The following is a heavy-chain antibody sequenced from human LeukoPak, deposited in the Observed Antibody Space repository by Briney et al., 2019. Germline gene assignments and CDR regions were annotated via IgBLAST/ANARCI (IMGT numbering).Heavy chain of an antibody. CDR2: ISTSGGGT. J-gene: IGHJ4*02. CDR1: GFTFSNCG. V-gene: IGHV3-23*01. D-gene: IGHD1-26*01. Sequence: GGSLRLSCAASGFTFSNCGMTWVRQAPGKGLEWVSGISTSGGGTYYADSVKGRFTISRDNSENTLYLQMNSLRAEDTAVYYCAKSRERGLYYFDRWGQGTLVTVSS. CDR3: AKSRERGLYYFDR.